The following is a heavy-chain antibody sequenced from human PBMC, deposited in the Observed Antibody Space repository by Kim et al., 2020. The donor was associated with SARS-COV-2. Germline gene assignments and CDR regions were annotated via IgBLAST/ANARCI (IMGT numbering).Heavy chain of an antibody. D-gene: IGHD6-13*01. V-gene: IGHV3-53*01. CDR2: IYPAGTT. CDR3: AGGQYSIRGEY. J-gene: IGHJ4*02. CDR1: GFIVSSNY. Sequence: GGSLRLSCAASGFIVSSNYISWVRQAPGKGLEWVSVIYPAGTTYYADSVKGRFTISRDNSENTVYLQMNSLRAEDTAVYYCAGGQYSIRGEYWCQGTLVTLSS.